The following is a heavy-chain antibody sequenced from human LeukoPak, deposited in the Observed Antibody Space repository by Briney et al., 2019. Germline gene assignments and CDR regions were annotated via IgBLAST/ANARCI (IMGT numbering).Heavy chain of an antibody. CDR2: IYYSGST. Sequence: PSETLSLTCTVSGGSISSYCWSWIRQPPGKGLEWIGYIYYSGSTNYNPSPKSRVTISVDTSKNQFSLKLSSVTAADTAVYYCARGWRSWTPSVAAAGTGVWFDPWGQGTLVTVSS. CDR3: ARGWRSWTPSVAAAGTGVWFDP. J-gene: IGHJ5*02. D-gene: IGHD6-13*01. CDR1: GGSISSYC. V-gene: IGHV4-59*01.